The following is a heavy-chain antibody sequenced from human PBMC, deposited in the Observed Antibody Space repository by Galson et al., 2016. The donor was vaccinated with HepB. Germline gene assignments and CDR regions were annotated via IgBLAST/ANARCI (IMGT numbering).Heavy chain of an antibody. CDR3: SREMTGSYFD. CDR2: IRGAGIVS. CDR1: GFIFNAHW. Sequence: SLRLSCAASGFIFNAHWLNWVRQAPGKGLEWVANIRGAGIVSYYAESVRGRFTISRDNAKNSLYLQMNGLRVDEPAVYYCSREMTGSYFDWGQGALVTVSS. V-gene: IGHV3-7*01. D-gene: IGHD3-10*01. J-gene: IGHJ4*02.